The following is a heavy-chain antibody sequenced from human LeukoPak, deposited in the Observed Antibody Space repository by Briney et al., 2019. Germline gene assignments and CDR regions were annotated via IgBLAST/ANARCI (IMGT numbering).Heavy chain of an antibody. V-gene: IGHV3-23*01. D-gene: IGHD3-16*02. CDR3: AKDLMITFGGVIVPPRGAFDI. Sequence: TGGFLRLSCAASGFTFSSYGMSWVRQAPGKGLEWVSAISGSGGSTYYADSVKGRFTISRDNSKNTLYLQMNSLRAEDTAVYYCAKDLMITFGGVIVPPRGAFDIWGQGTMVTVSS. J-gene: IGHJ3*02. CDR2: ISGSGGST. CDR1: GFTFSSYG.